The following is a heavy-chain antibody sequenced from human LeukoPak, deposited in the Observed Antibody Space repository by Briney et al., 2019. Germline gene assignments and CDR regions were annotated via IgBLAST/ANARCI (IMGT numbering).Heavy chain of an antibody. CDR3: ARVRSGSSAGNYGMDV. J-gene: IGHJ6*02. Sequence: GGPLSLSCATSGLTFSTYWMHWVGQAPGKGLVWFSRINSDGSSTSYADSVKGRFTISRDNAKNTLYLQMNSLRAEDTAVYYCARVRSGSSAGNYGMDVWGQGTTVTVSS. CDR1: GLTFSTYW. CDR2: INSDGSST. V-gene: IGHV3-74*01. D-gene: IGHD1-26*01.